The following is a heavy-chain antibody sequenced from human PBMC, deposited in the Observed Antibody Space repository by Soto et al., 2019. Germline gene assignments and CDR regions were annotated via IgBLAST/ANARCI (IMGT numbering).Heavy chain of an antibody. CDR1: GGTFSSYA. V-gene: IGHV1-69*06. CDR3: ASRTLQGVFWSGYSPGYYYYGMDV. D-gene: IGHD3-3*01. J-gene: IGHJ6*02. Sequence: ASVKVSCTASGGTFSSYASSWVRQAPGQGLEWMGGIIPIFGTANYAQKFQGRVTITADKSTSTAYMELSSLRSEDTAVYYCASRTLQGVFWSGYSPGYYYYGMDVWGQGTTVTASS. CDR2: IIPIFGTA.